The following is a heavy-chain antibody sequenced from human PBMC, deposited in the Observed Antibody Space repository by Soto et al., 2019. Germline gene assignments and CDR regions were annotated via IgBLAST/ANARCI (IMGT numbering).Heavy chain of an antibody. Sequence: QVQLVQSGAEVKKAGASVKISCQASGYPFTSHAIYWVRQAPGQRPEWMGWINPANGNTKYSPKFQGRHKITRDTSANTAYMELRTLTSEDTGLFACAREGKPLFRELVGWFDPWGQGTLLTVSS. V-gene: IGHV1-3*01. D-gene: IGHD1-7*01. CDR1: GYPFTSHA. J-gene: IGHJ5*02. CDR2: INPANGNT. CDR3: AREGKPLFRELVGWFDP.